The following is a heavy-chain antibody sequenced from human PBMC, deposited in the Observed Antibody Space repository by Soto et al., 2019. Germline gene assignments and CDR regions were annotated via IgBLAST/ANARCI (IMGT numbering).Heavy chain of an antibody. V-gene: IGHV3-33*01. CDR3: ARDKSGYCSSTSCYRDNWFDP. J-gene: IGHJ5*02. CDR1: GFTFSSYG. Sequence: GGSLRLSCAASGFTFSSYGMHWVRQAPGKGLEWVAVIWYDGSNKYYADSVKGRFTISRDNSKNTLYLQMNSLRAEDTAVYYCARDKSGYCSSTSCYRDNWFDPWGKGTLVTVSS. D-gene: IGHD2-2*01. CDR2: IWYDGSNK.